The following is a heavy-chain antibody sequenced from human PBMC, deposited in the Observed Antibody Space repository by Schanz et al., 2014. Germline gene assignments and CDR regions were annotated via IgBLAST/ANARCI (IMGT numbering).Heavy chain of an antibody. J-gene: IGHJ4*02. CDR2: ISFDGRNT. Sequence: QVQLVESGGGVVQPGRSLRLSCAASGITLSGYGLHWVRQAPGKGLEWVGFISFDGRNTGYAHSVKGRFTISSDNSKNTVNLQMNSLRAEDTAVYYCAKEKEEVAADGSFFDYWGQGTLVTVSS. D-gene: IGHD6-13*01. V-gene: IGHV3-30*18. CDR1: GITLSGYG. CDR3: AKEKEEVAADGSFFDY.